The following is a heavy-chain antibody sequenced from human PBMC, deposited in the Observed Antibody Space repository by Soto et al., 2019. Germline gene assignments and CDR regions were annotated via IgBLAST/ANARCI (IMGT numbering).Heavy chain of an antibody. Sequence: QLLESGPGLVKPSETLSLTCTVSGGSISSSSYYWGWIRQPPGKGLEWIGSIYYSGSTYYNPSLKSRVTISVDTSKNQFSLKLSSVTAADTAVYYCARIYSGSYYAFDYWGQGTLVTVSS. CDR1: GGSISSSSYY. V-gene: IGHV4-39*01. CDR3: ARIYSGSYYAFDY. J-gene: IGHJ4*02. D-gene: IGHD1-26*01. CDR2: IYYSGST.